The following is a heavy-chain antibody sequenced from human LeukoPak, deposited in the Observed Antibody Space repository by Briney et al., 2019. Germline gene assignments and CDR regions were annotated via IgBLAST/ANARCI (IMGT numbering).Heavy chain of an antibody. V-gene: IGHV3-33*01. J-gene: IGHJ4*02. D-gene: IGHD5-12*01. CDR3: ARGRYSGYDPLDY. CDR2: IWYDGSNQ. CDR1: GFTFRSYG. Sequence: PGGSLRLSCATSGFTFRSYGMHWVRQAPGKGLEWVAVIWYDGSNQYYADCVKGRFTISRDNSKNTLYLQMNSLRAEDTAVYYCARGRYSGYDPLDYWGQGTLVTVSS.